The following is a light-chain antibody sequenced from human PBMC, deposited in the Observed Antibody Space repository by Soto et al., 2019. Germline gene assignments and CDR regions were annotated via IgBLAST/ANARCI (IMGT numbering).Light chain of an antibody. CDR3: QRYISAPFT. CDR1: QGISNY. V-gene: IGKV1-27*01. Sequence: DIQMTQSPSSLSASVGDRVTITCRATQGISNYLAWYQQKPWKVPKLLIYAASTLQSGVPSRFSGSGSGTDFTLTISSLQPEDVATYYCQRYISAPFTFGPGTNVDIK. J-gene: IGKJ3*01. CDR2: AAS.